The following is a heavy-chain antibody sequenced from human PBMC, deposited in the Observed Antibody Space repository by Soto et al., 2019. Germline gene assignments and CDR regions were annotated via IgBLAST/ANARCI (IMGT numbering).Heavy chain of an antibody. D-gene: IGHD5-18*01. Sequence: PSETLSLTCTVSGGPISSGGYYWSWIRQHPGKGLEWIGYIYYSGSTYYNPSLKSRVTISVDTSKNQFSLKLSSVTAADTAVYYCASKVRRGYSYGPDDAFDIWGQGTMVTVSS. CDR3: ASKVRRGYSYGPDDAFDI. J-gene: IGHJ3*02. CDR2: IYYSGST. CDR1: GGPISSGGYY. V-gene: IGHV4-31*03.